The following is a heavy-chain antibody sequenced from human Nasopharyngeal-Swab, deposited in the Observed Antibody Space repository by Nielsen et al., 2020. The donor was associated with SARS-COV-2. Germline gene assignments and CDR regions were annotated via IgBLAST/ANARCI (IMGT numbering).Heavy chain of an antibody. V-gene: IGHV4-31*02. Sequence: SLNLSCTVSGGSINSGDYYWRWIRQHPGKGLEWIGYTYYSGRIYYNPSLKSRLTISVDTSKNQFSLKLSSVTAADTAVYYCARAPTVFGVVITAFDYWGQGALVTVSS. D-gene: IGHD3-3*01. CDR3: ARAPTVFGVVITAFDY. CDR2: TYYSGRI. J-gene: IGHJ4*02. CDR1: GGSINSGDYY.